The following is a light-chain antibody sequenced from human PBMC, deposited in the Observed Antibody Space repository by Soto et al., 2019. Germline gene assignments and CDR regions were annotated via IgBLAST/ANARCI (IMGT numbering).Light chain of an antibody. CDR2: KAS. J-gene: IGKJ1*01. Sequence: IPMTQSPSTLSASVGDRVPNPCRASQTISSWLAWYQQKPGKAPKLLIYKASTLKSGVPSRFSGSGSGTEFTLTISSLQPDDFATYYCQHYNSYSEAFGQGTKVDI. CDR3: QHYNSYSEA. CDR1: QTISSW. V-gene: IGKV1-5*03.